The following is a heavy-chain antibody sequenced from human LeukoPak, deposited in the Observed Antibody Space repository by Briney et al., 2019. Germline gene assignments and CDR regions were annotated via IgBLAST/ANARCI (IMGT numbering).Heavy chain of an antibody. CDR2: ISYDGSNK. V-gene: IGHV3-30*01. CDR3: ARDAIPYCSGGSCYSWFDP. D-gene: IGHD2-15*01. Sequence: GRSLRLSCAASGFTFSSYAMHWVRQAPGKGLEGVAVISYDGSNKYYADSVKGRFTISRDNSKNTLYLQMNSLRAEDTAVYYCARDAIPYCSGGSCYSWFDPWGQGTLVTVSS. CDR1: GFTFSSYA. J-gene: IGHJ5*02.